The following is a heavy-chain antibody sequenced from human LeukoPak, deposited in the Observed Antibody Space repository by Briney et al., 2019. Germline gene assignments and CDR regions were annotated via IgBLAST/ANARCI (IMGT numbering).Heavy chain of an antibody. Sequence: SQTLSLTCTVSGGSISSYYWSWIRQPTGKGLEWIGRIYTSGSTNYNPSLKSRVTISVDKSKNQFSLKLSSVTAADTAVYYCARGYSSSWPLDYWGQGTLVTVAS. V-gene: IGHV4-4*07. D-gene: IGHD6-13*01. CDR3: ARGYSSSWPLDY. CDR2: IYTSGST. CDR1: GGSISSYY. J-gene: IGHJ4*02.